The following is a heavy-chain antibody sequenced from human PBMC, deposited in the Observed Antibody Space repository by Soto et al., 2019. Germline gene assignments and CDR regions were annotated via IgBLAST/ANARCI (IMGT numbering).Heavy chain of an antibody. D-gene: IGHD3-9*01. J-gene: IGHJ4*02. V-gene: IGHV3-21*01. CDR3: ASVATIFTDLDY. Sequence: GGSLRLSCAASGITFSSYSMNWVRQAPGKGLEWVSSISSTSSYIFYADSVKGRFTISRDNAKNSLYLQMNSLRAEDTAVYYCASVATIFTDLDYWGQGALVTVSS. CDR1: GITFSSYS. CDR2: ISSTSSYI.